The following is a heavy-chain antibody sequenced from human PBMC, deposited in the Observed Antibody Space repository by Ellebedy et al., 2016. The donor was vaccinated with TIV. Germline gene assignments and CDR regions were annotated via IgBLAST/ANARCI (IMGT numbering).Heavy chain of an antibody. D-gene: IGHD3-22*01. J-gene: IGHJ5*02. CDR2: ISAGGGAT. V-gene: IGHV3-23*01. CDR1: GFTFSNYV. Sequence: PGGSLRLSCAASGFTFSNYVMSWVRQAPGKGLEWVSTISAGGGATYYADSVKGRFNISRDNSENTLYLQMNSLRAEDTALYYCAKVGRRYYESSGDPWGQGSLVTVSS. CDR3: AKVGRRYYESSGDP.